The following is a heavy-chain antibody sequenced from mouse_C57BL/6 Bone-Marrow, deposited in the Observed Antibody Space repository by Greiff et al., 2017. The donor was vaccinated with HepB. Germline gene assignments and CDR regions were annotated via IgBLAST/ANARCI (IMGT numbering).Heavy chain of an antibody. Sequence: VQLKESGPELVKPGASVKISCKASGYSFTGYYMNWVKQSPEKSLEWIGEINPSTGGTTYNQKFKAKATLTVDKSSSTAYMQLKSLTSEDSAVYYCASGGNYYGSSSYWYFDVWGTGTTVTVSS. CDR1: GYSFTGYY. J-gene: IGHJ1*03. V-gene: IGHV1-42*01. CDR2: INPSTGGT. CDR3: ASGGNYYGSSSYWYFDV. D-gene: IGHD1-1*01.